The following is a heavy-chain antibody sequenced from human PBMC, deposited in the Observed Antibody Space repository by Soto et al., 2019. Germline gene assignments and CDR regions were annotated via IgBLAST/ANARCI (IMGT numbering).Heavy chain of an antibody. CDR3: ARDHSSSDYDYYYGMDV. CDR1: GFNVSSNY. V-gene: IGHV3-53*02. CDR2: IYSGGST. J-gene: IGHJ6*02. D-gene: IGHD6-6*01. Sequence: EVQLVETGGGLIQPGGSLRLSCAASGFNVSSNYMSWVRQAPGKGLEWVSVIYSGGSTYYADSVKGRFTISRDNSKNTLYLQMNSLRAEDTAVYYCARDHSSSDYDYYYGMDVWGQGTTVTVSS.